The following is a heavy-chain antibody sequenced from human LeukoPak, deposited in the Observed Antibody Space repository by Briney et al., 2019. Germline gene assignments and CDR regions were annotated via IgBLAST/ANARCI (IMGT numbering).Heavy chain of an antibody. J-gene: IGHJ6*03. Sequence: PGGSLRLSCAASGFTFSSYAMSWVRQAPGKGLEWVSLISGSGGNTYYADSVKGRFTISRDNSKNTLYLEMNSLRAEDTAVYYCAKYVTTGYSYYYYMDVWWRGNTVTVSS. V-gene: IGHV3-23*01. CDR2: ISGSGGNT. CDR1: GFTFSSYA. CDR3: AKYVTTGYSYYYYMDV. D-gene: IGHD1-14*01.